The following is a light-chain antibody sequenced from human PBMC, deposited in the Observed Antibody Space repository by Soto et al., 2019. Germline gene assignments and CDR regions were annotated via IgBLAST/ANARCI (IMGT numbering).Light chain of an antibody. CDR2: DAS. V-gene: IGKV1-5*01. CDR1: QNIYYW. J-gene: IGKJ1*01. CDR3: QQYSGPRT. Sequence: DIQMTQSPSTLSASVGDRVTITCQASQNIYYWLDWYQHKLGSPPKLLIYDASNLGRGVPSRFSGGGSGTQFTLNISSLRPDDVATYYCQQYSGPRTFGQGTKVE.